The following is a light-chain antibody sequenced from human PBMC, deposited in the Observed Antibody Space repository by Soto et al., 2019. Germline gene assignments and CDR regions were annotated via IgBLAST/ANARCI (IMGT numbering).Light chain of an antibody. CDR1: QSVTSNY. V-gene: IGKV3-20*01. CDR3: QQYVTLPVT. J-gene: IGKJ2*01. CDR2: GAS. Sequence: EVVLTQSPGTLSLSPGERATLSCRATQSVTSNYLAWYQQKPGQAPRLLIYGASSRASDIPARFSGSGSGTDFTLTISRLGPEDFALYYCQQYVTLPVTFGQGTKLEIK.